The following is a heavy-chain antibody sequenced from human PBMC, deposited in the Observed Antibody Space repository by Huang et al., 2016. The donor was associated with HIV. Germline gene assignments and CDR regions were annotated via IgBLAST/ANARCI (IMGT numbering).Heavy chain of an antibody. Sequence: QVQLQESGPGLVKPSETLSLSCTVSGGSIRSHHWSWLRQPPGKGREWIATISDPGRNNYNPSLKSRVSMSLDTSKNNFARKLTSVTAADTAVYYCARSPQIYQTSGLAHYYFDFWGRGTLVTVSS. CDR3: ARSPQIYQTSGLAHYYFDF. CDR2: ISDPGRN. D-gene: IGHD6-19*01. J-gene: IGHJ2*01. CDR1: GGSIRSHH. V-gene: IGHV4-59*11.